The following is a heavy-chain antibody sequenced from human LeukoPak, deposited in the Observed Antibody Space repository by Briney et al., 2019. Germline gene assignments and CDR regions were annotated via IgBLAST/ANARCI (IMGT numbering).Heavy chain of an antibody. CDR2: ISYDGSNK. V-gene: IGHV3-30*03. CDR3: ASSYYDSSGYYDFDY. Sequence: GGSLRLSCAASGFTFSSYGMHWVRQAPGKGLEWVAVISYDGSNKYYADSVMGRFTISRDNSKNTLYLQMNSLRAEDTAVYYCASSYYDSSGYYDFDYWGQGTLVTVSS. D-gene: IGHD3-22*01. CDR1: GFTFSSYG. J-gene: IGHJ4*02.